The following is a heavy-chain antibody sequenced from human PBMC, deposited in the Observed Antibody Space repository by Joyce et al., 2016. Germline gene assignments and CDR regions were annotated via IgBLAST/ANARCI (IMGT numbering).Heavy chain of an antibody. D-gene: IGHD6-19*01. CDR1: VGPFRGFF. J-gene: IGHJ4*02. CDR3: ARSQLLAPLMY. V-gene: IGHV4-34*01. Sequence: QVQLQQWGAGLLKPSETLSLTCAVSVGPFRGFFWTWVRQPPGKGLEWIGDINNSGVTNCNPSLKTRVTFSVDTSKNQFSLKLTSLSAADTAVYYCARSQLLAPLMYWGQGTPVTVSS. CDR2: INNSGVT.